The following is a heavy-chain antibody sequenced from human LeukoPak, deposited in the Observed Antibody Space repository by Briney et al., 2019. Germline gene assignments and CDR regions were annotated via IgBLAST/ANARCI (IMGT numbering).Heavy chain of an antibody. CDR2: IKQDGSES. CDR3: ARDRSISGVVTIDF. CDR1: GFTFSKSW. J-gene: IGHJ4*02. Sequence: GGSLRLSCAASGFTFSKSWMTWVRQAPGKGLEWVAHIKQDGSESYYVDSVMGRFTISRDNAKKSVYLQMNSLRAEDTAVYYCARDRSISGVVTIDFWGQGTLVTVSS. V-gene: IGHV3-7*01. D-gene: IGHD3-3*01.